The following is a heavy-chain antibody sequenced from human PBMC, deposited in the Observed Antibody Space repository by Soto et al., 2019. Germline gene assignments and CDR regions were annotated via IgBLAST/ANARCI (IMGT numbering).Heavy chain of an antibody. Sequence: QVQMVQSGTEVKKPGASVTVSCKASGYSFTDYGVSWVRQAPGQGLEWMGWISPDNDNPNYAQKFKGTVTMAPDTSKNTASMELRSLRSDDTAVYYCARDQYGKQLRRCLDVWGQGTTVTVSS. V-gene: IGHV1-18*01. J-gene: IGHJ6*02. CDR2: ISPDNDNP. CDR1: GYSFTDYG. D-gene: IGHD1-1*01. CDR3: ARDQYGKQLRRCLDV.